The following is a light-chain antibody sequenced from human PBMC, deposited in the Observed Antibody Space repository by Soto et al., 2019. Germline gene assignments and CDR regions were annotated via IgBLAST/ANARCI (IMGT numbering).Light chain of an antibody. CDR3: QQYNNWPPYT. V-gene: IGKV3D-15*01. CDR1: QSVSSN. J-gene: IGKJ2*01. Sequence: EIVMTQSPANLSVSPGERATLSYRASQSVSSNLAWYQQKPGQAPRLLIYGASARATGIPARFSGSRSGTEFTLTISSRQSEDFAVYYCQQYNNWPPYTFGQGTKLEIK. CDR2: GAS.